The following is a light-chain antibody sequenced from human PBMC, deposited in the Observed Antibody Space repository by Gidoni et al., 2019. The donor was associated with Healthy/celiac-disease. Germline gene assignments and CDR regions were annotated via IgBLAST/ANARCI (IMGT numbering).Light chain of an antibody. CDR2: AAA. CDR3: QPYYSYPRT. Sequence: AIRMTQSTSSLSASTGDRVTITSRASQGISSDLAWYQQKPGKAPKLLIYAAATLQSGVPSRFSGSRSGADFTLTICCLLSEDFATYSCQPYYSYPRTFGQGTKVEIK. J-gene: IGKJ1*01. V-gene: IGKV1-8*01. CDR1: QGISSD.